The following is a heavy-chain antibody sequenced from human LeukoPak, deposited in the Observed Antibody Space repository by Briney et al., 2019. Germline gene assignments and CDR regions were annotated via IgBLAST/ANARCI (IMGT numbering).Heavy chain of an antibody. CDR3: ARPSSYCGGDCYYA. Sequence: PGRSLRLSCAASGFTFSSYGMHWVRQAPGKGLEWVAVISYDGSNKYYADSVKGRFTISRDNSKNTLYLQMNSLRAEDTAVYYCARPSSYCGGDCYYAWGQGTLVTVSS. D-gene: IGHD2-21*02. CDR2: ISYDGSNK. CDR1: GFTFSSYG. V-gene: IGHV3-30*03. J-gene: IGHJ5*02.